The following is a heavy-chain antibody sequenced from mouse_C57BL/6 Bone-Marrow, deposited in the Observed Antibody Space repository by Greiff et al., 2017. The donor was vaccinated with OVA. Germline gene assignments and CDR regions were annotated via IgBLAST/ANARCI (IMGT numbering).Heavy chain of an antibody. V-gene: IGHV5-12*01. CDR3: ARPRGFAY. Sequence: DVMLVESGGGLVQPGGSLKLSCAASGFTFSDYYMYWVRQTPEKRLEWVAYISNGGGSTYYPDTVKGRFTISRDNAKNTLYLQMSRLKSEDTAMYYCARPRGFAYWGQGTLVTVSA. CDR1: GFTFSDYY. CDR2: ISNGGGST. J-gene: IGHJ3*01.